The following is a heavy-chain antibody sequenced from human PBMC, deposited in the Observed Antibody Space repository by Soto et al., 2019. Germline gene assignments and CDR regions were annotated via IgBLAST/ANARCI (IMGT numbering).Heavy chain of an antibody. D-gene: IGHD2-21*02. CDR1: GFTFDDYA. Sequence: EVQLVESGGGLVQPGRSLRLSCAASGFTFDDYAMHWVRQAPGKGLEWVSGISWNSGSIGYADSVKGRFTISRDNAKNSLYLQMNSLRAEDTALYYCAKGWEGDSPPVGFDYWGQGTLVTVSS. CDR3: AKGWEGDSPPVGFDY. V-gene: IGHV3-9*01. J-gene: IGHJ4*02. CDR2: ISWNSGSI.